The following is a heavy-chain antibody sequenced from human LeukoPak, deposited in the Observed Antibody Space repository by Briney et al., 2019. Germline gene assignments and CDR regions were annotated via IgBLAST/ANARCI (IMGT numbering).Heavy chain of an antibody. J-gene: IGHJ4*02. CDR2: IYYSGST. V-gene: IGHV4-59*01. D-gene: IGHD6-19*01. CDR1: GGSISSYY. Sequence: SETLSLTCTVSGGSISSYYWTWIRQPPGKGLEWIGYIYYSGSTNYNPSLKSRVTISVDTSKNQFSLKLSSVTAADTAVYYCAREEAVAGTSSFDYWGQGTLVTVSS. CDR3: AREEAVAGTSSFDY.